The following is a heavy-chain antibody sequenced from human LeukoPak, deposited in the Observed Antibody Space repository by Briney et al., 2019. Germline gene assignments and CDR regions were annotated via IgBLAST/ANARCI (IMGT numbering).Heavy chain of an antibody. D-gene: IGHD4-17*01. CDR2: IKQDGSEK. Sequence: GGSLRLSCAASGFTFSSYWMSWVRQAPGKGLEWVANIKQDGSEKYYVDSVKGRFTISRDNAKNSLYLQMNSLRAEDTAVYYCAGSPTKDYGDYGWFDPWGQGTLVTVSS. J-gene: IGHJ5*02. V-gene: IGHV3-7*01. CDR1: GFTFSSYW. CDR3: AGSPTKDYGDYGWFDP.